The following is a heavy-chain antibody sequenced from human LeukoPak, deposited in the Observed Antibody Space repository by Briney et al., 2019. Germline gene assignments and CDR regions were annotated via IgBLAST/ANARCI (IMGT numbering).Heavy chain of an antibody. Sequence: SETLSLTCSVSADSISSNYWSWIRQPPGKGLEWVGYIYKSGTTRYHPSLKSRVTRSVDISKNPFSLKLSSVAAADTAIYYCARTYDYNSIGYYFDYWGQGTRVTVSS. CDR2: IYKSGTT. V-gene: IGHV4-59*08. CDR3: ARTYDYNSIGYYFDY. J-gene: IGHJ4*02. D-gene: IGHD3-16*01. CDR1: ADSISSNY.